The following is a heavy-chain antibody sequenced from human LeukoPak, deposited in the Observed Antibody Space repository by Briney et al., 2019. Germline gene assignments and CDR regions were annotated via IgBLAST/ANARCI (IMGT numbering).Heavy chain of an antibody. J-gene: IGHJ4*02. Sequence: PSETLSLTCTFSGGSISSYYWSWIRQPPGKGLEWIGSIYHSGSTYYNPSLKSRVTISVDTSKNQFSLRLSSVTAADTAVYYCARLRFGGVIMVGVRDYWGQGTLVTVSS. D-gene: IGHD3-16*01. CDR1: GGSISSYY. CDR3: ARLRFGGVIMVGVRDY. V-gene: IGHV4-59*12. CDR2: IYHSGST.